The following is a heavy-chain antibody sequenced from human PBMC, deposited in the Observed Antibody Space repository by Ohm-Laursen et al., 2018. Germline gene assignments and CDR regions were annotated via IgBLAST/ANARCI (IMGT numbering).Heavy chain of an antibody. CDR1: GGSISSYY. Sequence: GTLSLTCTVSGGSISSYYWSWIRQPPGKGLEWIGYIYYSGSTNYNPFLKSRLTISVDTSKNKFPLKLSSVTAADTAVYYCARQWCTNGVCYTAWFDPWGQGTLVTVSS. J-gene: IGHJ5*02. CDR2: IYYSGST. D-gene: IGHD2-8*01. V-gene: IGHV4-59*08. CDR3: ARQWCTNGVCYTAWFDP.